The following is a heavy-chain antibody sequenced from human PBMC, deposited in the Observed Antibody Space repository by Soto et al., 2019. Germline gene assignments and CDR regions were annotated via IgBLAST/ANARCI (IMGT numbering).Heavy chain of an antibody. CDR2: IYYSGST. CDR1: GDSMSSYY. D-gene: IGHD4-4*01. CDR3: ARAKSNYQIFDH. V-gene: IGHV4-59*01. Sequence: SETLSLTCTVPGDSMSSYYWSWIRQPPGKGLEWIGYIYYSGSTTYNPSLRSRVTMSVDTSKNQFSLRLSSVTAADTAVYYCARAKSNYQIFDHWGQGSQVTVSS. J-gene: IGHJ4*02.